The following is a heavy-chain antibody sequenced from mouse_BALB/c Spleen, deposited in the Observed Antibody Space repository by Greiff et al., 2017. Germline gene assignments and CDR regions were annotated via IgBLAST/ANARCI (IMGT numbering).Heavy chain of an antibody. CDR1: GYSITSDYA. CDR2: ISYSGST. V-gene: IGHV3-2*02. CDR3: AIYYYGSSYLYWYFDV. D-gene: IGHD1-1*01. J-gene: IGHJ1*01. Sequence: EVQLVESGPGLVKPSQSLSLTCTVTGYSITSDYAWNWIRQFPGNKLEWMGYISYSGSTSYNPSLKSRISITRDTSKNQFFLQLNSVTTEDTATYYCAIYYYGSSYLYWYFDVWGAGTTVTVSS.